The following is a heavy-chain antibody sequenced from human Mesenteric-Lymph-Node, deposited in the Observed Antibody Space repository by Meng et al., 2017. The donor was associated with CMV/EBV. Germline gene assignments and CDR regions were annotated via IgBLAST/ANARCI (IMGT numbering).Heavy chain of an antibody. V-gene: IGHV4-34*01. CDR1: SFSGYY. CDR3: ARVRGYCSSTSCYNWFDP. J-gene: IGHJ5*02. D-gene: IGHD2-2*01. CDR2: INHSGST. Sequence: SFSGYYWSWIRQPPGKGLEWIGEINHSGSTNYNPSLKSRVTISVDTSKNQFSLKLSSVTAADTAVYYCARVRGYCSSTSCYNWFDPWGQGTLVTVSS.